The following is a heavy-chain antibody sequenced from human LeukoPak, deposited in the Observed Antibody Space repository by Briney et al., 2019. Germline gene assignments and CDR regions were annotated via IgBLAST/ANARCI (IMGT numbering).Heavy chain of an antibody. V-gene: IGHV5-51*01. CDR1: GYSFTSYW. CDR2: ISPGDSDT. D-gene: IGHD4-23*01. Sequence: PGESLKISCEGSGYSFTSYWIGWVRQMPGKGLEWMGIISPGDSDTRYSPSFQGQVTISADKSISTAYLQWSSLRASDTAMYYCARRYGYGGNSFGAEYFQHWGQGTLVTVSS. J-gene: IGHJ1*01. CDR3: ARRYGYGGNSFGAEYFQH.